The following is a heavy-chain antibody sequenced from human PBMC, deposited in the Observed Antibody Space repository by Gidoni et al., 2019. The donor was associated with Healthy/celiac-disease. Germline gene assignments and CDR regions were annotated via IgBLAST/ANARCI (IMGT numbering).Heavy chain of an antibody. Sequence: EVQLVQSGAEVKKPGESLRISCKGSGYSFTSYYISWVRQRPGKGLEWMGRIDPSDSYTNYSPSFQGHVTISADKSISTAFLQWSSLKASDTGIYYCARLEYSSGWPTTWWGQGALVTVSS. V-gene: IGHV5-10-1*03. CDR1: GYSFTSYY. CDR3: ARLEYSSGWPTTW. D-gene: IGHD6-19*01. CDR2: IDPSDSYT. J-gene: IGHJ4*02.